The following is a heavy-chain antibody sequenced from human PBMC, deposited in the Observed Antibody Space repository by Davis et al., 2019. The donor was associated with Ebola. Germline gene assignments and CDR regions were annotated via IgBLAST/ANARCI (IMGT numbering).Heavy chain of an antibody. CDR3: AKVGPYSGILSLDY. V-gene: IGHV3-64*04. CDR1: GFTFSSYA. J-gene: IGHJ4*02. CDR2: ISSNGGST. Sequence: GGSLRLSCSASGFTFSSYAMHWVRQAPGKGLEYVSAISSNGGSTYYADSVKGRFTISRDNSKNTLYLQMNSLRAEDTAVYYCAKVGPYSGILSLDYWGQGTLVTVSS. D-gene: IGHD1-26*01.